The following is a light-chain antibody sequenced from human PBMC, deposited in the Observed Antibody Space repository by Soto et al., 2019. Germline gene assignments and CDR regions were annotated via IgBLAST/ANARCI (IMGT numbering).Light chain of an antibody. CDR1: SSDVGGYNF. Sequence: QSVLTQPPSASGSPGQSVTISCTGTSSDVGGYNFVSWYQQHPGRAPKLIISAVTNRPSGVPDRFSGSKSGNTASLTVSGLQADDEADYYCGSYAGSSDIVFGTGTKLTVL. V-gene: IGLV2-8*01. CDR3: GSYAGSSDIV. J-gene: IGLJ1*01. CDR2: AVT.